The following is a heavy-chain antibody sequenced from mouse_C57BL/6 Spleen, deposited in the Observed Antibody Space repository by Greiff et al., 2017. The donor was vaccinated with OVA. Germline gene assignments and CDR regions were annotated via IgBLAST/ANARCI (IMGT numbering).Heavy chain of an antibody. V-gene: IGHV1-69*01. D-gene: IGHD2-4*01. Sequence: VQLQQPGAELVMPGASVKLSCKASGYTFTSYWMHWVKQRPGQGLEWIGEIDPSDSYTNYNQKFKGKSTLTVDKSSSTAYMQLSSLTSEDSAVYYCARSDDSPYYYAMDYWGQGTSVTVSS. CDR3: ARSDDSPYYYAMDY. CDR2: IDPSDSYT. J-gene: IGHJ4*01. CDR1: GYTFTSYW.